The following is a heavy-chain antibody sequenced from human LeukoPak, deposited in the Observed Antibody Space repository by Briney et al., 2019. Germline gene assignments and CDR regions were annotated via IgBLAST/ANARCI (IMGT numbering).Heavy chain of an antibody. J-gene: IGHJ4*02. D-gene: IGHD1-7*01. CDR1: GLTFSSYS. Sequence: PGGSLRLSCAASGLTFSSYSMNWVRQAPGKGLEWVSCISSSSSYIYYADSVKGRFTISRDNAKNSLYLQMNSLRAEDTAVYYCARAHNWKYGSFDFWGQGTLVTVSS. V-gene: IGHV3-21*01. CDR3: ARAHNWKYGSFDF. CDR2: ISSSSSYI.